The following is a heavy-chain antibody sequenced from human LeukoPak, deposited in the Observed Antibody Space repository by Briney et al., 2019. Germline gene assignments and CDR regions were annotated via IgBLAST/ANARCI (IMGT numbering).Heavy chain of an antibody. J-gene: IGHJ4*02. CDR1: GGSISSYY. D-gene: IGHD3-10*01. CDR3: ASAFMVRGVIGLFDY. Sequence: SETLSLTCTVSGGSISSYYWSWIRQPPGKGLEWIGYIYYSGSTNYNPSFKSRVTISVDTSKNQFSLKLSSVTAADTAVYYCASAFMVRGVIGLFDYWGQGTLVTVSS. CDR2: IYYSGST. V-gene: IGHV4-59*01.